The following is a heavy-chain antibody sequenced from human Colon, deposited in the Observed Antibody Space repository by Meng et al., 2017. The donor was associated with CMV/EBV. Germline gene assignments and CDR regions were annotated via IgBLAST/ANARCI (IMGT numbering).Heavy chain of an antibody. CDR2: IKSKGGGETT. J-gene: IGHJ4*02. CDR1: GLTFTAAW. Sequence: LVDAGGGLVKPGGSLRLSCGVSGLTFTAAWMTWVRQAPGKGLEWVGRIKSKGGGETTDYSAPVKGRFIISRDDSKNMVYLQMNGLKVEDTAVYFCTHCQDFYETVGRWGQGTLVTVSS. CDR3: THCQDFYETVGR. D-gene: IGHD2/OR15-2a*01. V-gene: IGHV3-15*01.